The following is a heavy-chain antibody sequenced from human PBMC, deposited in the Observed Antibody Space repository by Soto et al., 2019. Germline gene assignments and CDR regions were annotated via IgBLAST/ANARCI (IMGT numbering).Heavy chain of an antibody. CDR3: ARLDMTTVTTDGPVFDY. V-gene: IGHV4-39*01. Sequence: SETLSLTCTVSGGSISSSSYYWGWIRQPPGKGLEWIGSIYYSGSTYYNPSLKSRVTISVDTSKNQFSLKLSSVTAADTAVYYCARLDMTTVTTDGPVFDYWGQGTLVTVSS. J-gene: IGHJ4*02. CDR1: GGSISSSSYY. CDR2: IYYSGST. D-gene: IGHD4-17*01.